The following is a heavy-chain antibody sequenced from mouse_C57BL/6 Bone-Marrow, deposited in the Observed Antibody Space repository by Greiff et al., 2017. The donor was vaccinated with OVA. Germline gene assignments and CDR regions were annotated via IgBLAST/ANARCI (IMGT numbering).Heavy chain of an antibody. V-gene: IGHV1-52*01. Sequence: QVQLQQSGAELVRPGSSVKLSCKASGYTFTSYWMHWVKQRPIQGLEWIGNIDPSDSETHYNQKFKDKATLAVDKSSSTAYMQLSSLTSEDSAVYYSARWSYYAMDYWGQGTSVTVSS. CDR1: GYTFTSYW. J-gene: IGHJ4*01. CDR2: IDPSDSET. CDR3: ARWSYYAMDY.